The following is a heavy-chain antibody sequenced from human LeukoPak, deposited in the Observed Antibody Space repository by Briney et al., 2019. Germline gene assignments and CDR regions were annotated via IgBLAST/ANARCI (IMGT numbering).Heavy chain of an antibody. V-gene: IGHV4-59*01. CDR3: ARGVGYGSGSYYPDY. CDR1: GGSISSYY. J-gene: IGHJ4*02. Sequence: PSETLSLTCTVSGGSISSYYWSWIRQPPGKGLEWIGYIYYSGSTNYNPSLKSRVTISVDTSKNQFSLKLSSVTAADTAVYYCARGVGYGSGSYYPDYWGQGTLVIVSS. CDR2: IYYSGST. D-gene: IGHD3-10*01.